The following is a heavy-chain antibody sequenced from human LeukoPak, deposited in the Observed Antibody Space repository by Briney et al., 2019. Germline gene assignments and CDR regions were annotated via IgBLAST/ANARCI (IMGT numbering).Heavy chain of an antibody. D-gene: IGHD6-19*01. CDR1: GDSVSSNSAA. J-gene: IGHJ3*02. V-gene: IGHV6-1*01. CDR2: TYYRSKWYN. CDR3: ARRIAVAGSDAFDI. Sequence: SQTLSLTCAIPGDSVSSNSAAWNWIRQSPSRGLEWLGRTYYRSKWYNDYAVSVKSRITINPDTSKNQFSLQPNSVTPEDTAVYYCARRIAVAGSDAFDIWGQGTMVTVSS.